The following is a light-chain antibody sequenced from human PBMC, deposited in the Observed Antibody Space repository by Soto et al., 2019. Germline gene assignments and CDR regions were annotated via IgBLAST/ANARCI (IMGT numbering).Light chain of an antibody. J-gene: IGKJ5*01. CDR2: AAS. V-gene: IGKV3-20*01. Sequence: EIVLTQSPGTLSLSPGERATLYCRASQTVRGNYLAWYQHKPGQAPRLLIYAASSRAAGIPDRFSGSGSGTEFTLTISRLEPGDFAVFFCHQYGSSPLTFGRGTRLEIK. CDR1: QTVRGNY. CDR3: HQYGSSPLT.